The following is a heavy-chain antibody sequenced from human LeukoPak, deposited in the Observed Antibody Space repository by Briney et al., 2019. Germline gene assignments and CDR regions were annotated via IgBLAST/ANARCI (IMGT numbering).Heavy chain of an antibody. Sequence: ASVKVSCKASGYTFTSYGISWVRQAPAQGLEWMGWISAYNGNTNYAHTLQGRVTMTTDTSTNKAYMELRSLRFDDTAVYYCARDAKWANWNEKDIVWFDPWGQGTLVTVSS. CDR1: GYTFTSYG. CDR3: ARDAKWANWNEKDIVWFDP. D-gene: IGHD1-1*01. CDR2: ISAYNGNT. V-gene: IGHV1-18*01. J-gene: IGHJ5*02.